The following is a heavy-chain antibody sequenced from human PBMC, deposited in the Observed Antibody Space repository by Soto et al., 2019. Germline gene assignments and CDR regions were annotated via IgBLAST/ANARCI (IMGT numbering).Heavy chain of an antibody. D-gene: IGHD6-19*01. Sequence: EVQLLESGGGLVQPGGSLRLSCAASGFTFSSYAMRWVRQAPVKGLEWVSAISGSGDSTYYADSVKGRFTISRDNSKNTLYLQMKRLRAADTAVYYCARRGSGRYYDDWGEGTLVTVSS. CDR1: GFTFSSYA. J-gene: IGHJ4*02. CDR3: ARRGSGRYYDD. V-gene: IGHV3-23*01. CDR2: ISGSGDST.